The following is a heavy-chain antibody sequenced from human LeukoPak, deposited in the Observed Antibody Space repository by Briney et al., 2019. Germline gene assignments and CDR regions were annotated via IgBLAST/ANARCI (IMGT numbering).Heavy chain of an antibody. V-gene: IGHV4-59*08. Sequence: SETLSLTCTVSGDSISSYYWSWIRQPPGKGLEWIGYIYYSGSTNYNPSLKSRVTISVDTSKNQFSLSLNSVTAADTAVYYCARHVVPSGYMDVWGKGTTVTISS. CDR3: ARHVVPSGYMDV. D-gene: IGHD1-1*01. CDR1: GDSISSYY. CDR2: IYYSGST. J-gene: IGHJ6*03.